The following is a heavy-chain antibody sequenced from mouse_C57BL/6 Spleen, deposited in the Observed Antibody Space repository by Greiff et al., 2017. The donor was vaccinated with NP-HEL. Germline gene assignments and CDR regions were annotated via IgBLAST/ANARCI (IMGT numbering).Heavy chain of an antibody. CDR3: ARGIYYDYDRGY. CDR1: GYTFTSYW. J-gene: IGHJ2*01. D-gene: IGHD2-4*01. Sequence: QVQLQQPGAELVKPGASVKLSCKASGYTFTSYWMQWVKQRPGQGLEWIGEIDPSDSYTNYNQKFKGKATLTVDTSSSTAYMQLSSLTSEDSAVYYCARGIYYDYDRGYWGQGTTLTVSS. CDR2: IDPSDSYT. V-gene: IGHV1-50*01.